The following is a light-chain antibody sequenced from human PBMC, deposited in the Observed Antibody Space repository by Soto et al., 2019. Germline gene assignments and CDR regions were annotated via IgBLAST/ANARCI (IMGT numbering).Light chain of an antibody. J-gene: IGLJ3*02. CDR2: EGS. V-gene: IGLV2-23*01. CDR3: CSYAGSPWV. Sequence: QSALTQPASVSGSPGQSITISCTGTSSDVGSYNLVSWYQQHPGKAPKLMIYEGSKRPSGVPDRFSGSKSGNTASLTISGLQAEDEADYYCCSYAGSPWVFGGGTKLTVL. CDR1: SSDVGSYNL.